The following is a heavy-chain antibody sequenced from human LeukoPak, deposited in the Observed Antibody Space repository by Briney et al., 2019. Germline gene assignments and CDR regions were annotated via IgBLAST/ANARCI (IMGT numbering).Heavy chain of an antibody. CDR3: ARRVVAHRYFDL. V-gene: IGHV4-39*01. J-gene: IGHJ2*01. CDR2: IYYRGST. Sequence: SETLSLTCIVSGGSIISSIYYAGWIRQPPGKGLEGIGCIYYRGSTYYNPSLKSRVTISVDTSKNQFSLKLSSVTAADTAVYYCARRVVAHRYFDLWGRGTMATVSS. CDR1: GGSIISSIYY. D-gene: IGHD2-15*01.